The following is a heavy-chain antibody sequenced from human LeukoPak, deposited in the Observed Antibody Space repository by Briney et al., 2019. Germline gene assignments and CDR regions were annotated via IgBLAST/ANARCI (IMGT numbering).Heavy chain of an antibody. D-gene: IGHD6-13*01. Sequence: SGTSLTLSCAASGFTFDDYAMHWVRQAPGKGLEWVSGISWNSGSIVYADSVKGRFTISRDRTKNSLYLQMSSLGPEDMALYYCARGNGYSTSGYVDYWGQGTLVTVSS. CDR2: ISWNSGSI. CDR1: GFTFDDYA. J-gene: IGHJ4*02. CDR3: ARGNGYSTSGYVDY. V-gene: IGHV3-9*03.